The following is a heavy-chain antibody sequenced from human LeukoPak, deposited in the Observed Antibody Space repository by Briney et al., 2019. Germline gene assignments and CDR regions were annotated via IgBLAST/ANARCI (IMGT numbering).Heavy chain of an antibody. J-gene: IGHJ6*03. CDR2: ISSSSSYI. CDR3: ARVLRYCSGGNCYSGGLGYMDV. V-gene: IGHV3-21*04. Sequence: GGSLRLSCAASGFTFSSYSVNWVRQAPGKGLEWVSSISSSSSYISYADSVKGRFTISRDNAKNSLYLQMNSLRAEDTAVYYCARVLRYCSGGNCYSGGLGYMDVWGKGTTVTISS. CDR1: GFTFSSYS. D-gene: IGHD2-15*01.